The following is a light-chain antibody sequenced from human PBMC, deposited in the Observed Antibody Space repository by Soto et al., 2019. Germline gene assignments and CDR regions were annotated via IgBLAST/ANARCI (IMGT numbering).Light chain of an antibody. CDR3: QQYGSSPPT. CDR1: QSVSSSY. J-gene: IGKJ1*01. CDR2: GAS. Sequence: EIVLTQSPGTLSLSPGERATLSCRASQSVSSSYLAWYQQKPGQAPRLLIYGASSRATGIPDRFSGSGSVTDFTLTISRLEPEDVAVYYCQQYGSSPPTFGQGTKVEIK. V-gene: IGKV3-20*01.